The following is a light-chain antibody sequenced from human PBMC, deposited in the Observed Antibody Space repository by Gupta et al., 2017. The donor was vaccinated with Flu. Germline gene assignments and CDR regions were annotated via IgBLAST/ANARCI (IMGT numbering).Light chain of an antibody. V-gene: IGKV4-1*01. J-gene: IGKJ2*01. Sequence: SLGETATINCKSSQSVLYSATNKNYLAWYQQKPGQPPKLLIYWASTRESGVPDRCSGSGSGTDFTLTISSLQAEDVAVYYCQQYYGTPYTFGQGTKLEIK. CDR2: WAS. CDR1: QSVLYSATNKNY. CDR3: QQYYGTPYT.